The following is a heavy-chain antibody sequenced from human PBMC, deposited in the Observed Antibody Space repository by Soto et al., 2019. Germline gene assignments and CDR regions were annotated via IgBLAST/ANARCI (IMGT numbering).Heavy chain of an antibody. V-gene: IGHV4-30-2*01. CDR1: GGSISSGGYS. CDR3: AARSYYYDSSGYSDY. CDR2: IYHSGST. D-gene: IGHD3-22*01. Sequence: QLQLQESGSGLVKPSQTLSLTCAVSGGSISSGGYSWSWIRQPPGKGLEWIGYIYHSGSTYYNPSLNSRVTISVDRSKNQFSLKLSSVTAADTAVYYCAARSYYYDSSGYSDYWGQGTLVTVSS. J-gene: IGHJ4*02.